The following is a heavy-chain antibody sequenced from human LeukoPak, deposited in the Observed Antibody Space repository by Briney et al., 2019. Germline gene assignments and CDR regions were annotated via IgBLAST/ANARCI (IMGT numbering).Heavy chain of an antibody. CDR1: GFTFSSYA. CDR2: ISGSGGNT. V-gene: IGHV3-23*01. CDR3: ASQPPHCSGTSCYVAY. J-gene: IGHJ4*02. D-gene: IGHD2-2*01. Sequence: GGSLRLSCAASGFTFSSYAMSWVRQAPGKGLEWVSVISGSGGNTYYADSVKGRFTISRDNSKDTLYLQMNSLRAEDTAVYYCASQPPHCSGTSCYVAYWGQGTLVTVSS.